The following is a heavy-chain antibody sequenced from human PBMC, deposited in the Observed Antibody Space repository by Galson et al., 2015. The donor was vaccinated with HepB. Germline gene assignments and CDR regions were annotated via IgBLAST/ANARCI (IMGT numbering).Heavy chain of an antibody. D-gene: IGHD1-14*01. V-gene: IGHV1-46*01. CDR3: ARRYGRYFDY. Sequence: SVKVSCKASGYKFTSYYMHWVRQAPGQGLEWMGIINPSGGSTDYAQKFRGRLTMTRDTSTSTVFMELSSLRSEDTAVYHCARRYGRYFDYWGQGTLVTVSS. CDR1: GYKFTSYY. J-gene: IGHJ4*02. CDR2: INPSGGST.